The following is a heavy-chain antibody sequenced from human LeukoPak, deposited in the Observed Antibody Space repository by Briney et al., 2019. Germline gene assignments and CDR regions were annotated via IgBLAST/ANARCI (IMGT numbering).Heavy chain of an antibody. CDR1: GVSIFSYY. J-gene: IGHJ4*02. D-gene: IGHD3-9*01. CDR3: QTDGGIRYFDY. V-gene: IGHV4-59*08. CDR2: VHYSGST. Sequence: SETLSLTCRVSGVSIFSYYWTWIRQPPGKGLEWIGYVHYSGSTNYNPSLKSRVTISVDTSKSQFSLKLSSATAADTAVYFCQTDGGIRYFDYWGQGTLLTVSS.